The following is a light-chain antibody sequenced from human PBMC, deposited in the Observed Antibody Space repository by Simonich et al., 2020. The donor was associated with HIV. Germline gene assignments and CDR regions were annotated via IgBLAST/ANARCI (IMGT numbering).Light chain of an antibody. CDR2: KAS. V-gene: IGKV1-5*03. CDR3: QHYNSYSPET. Sequence: DIQMTQSPSTLSASEGDRVTITCRASLSISRGLDWYQQKPGKAPKSLIYKASSLESGVPSRFSVSGSWTEFTLTISSLQPDDFATYYCQHYNSYSPETFGQGTKVDIK. CDR1: LSISRG. J-gene: IGKJ1*01.